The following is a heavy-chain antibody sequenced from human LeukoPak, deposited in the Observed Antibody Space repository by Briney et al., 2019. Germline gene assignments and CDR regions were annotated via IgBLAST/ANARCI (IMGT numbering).Heavy chain of an antibody. Sequence: SQTLSLTCTVSGGSISSYYWSWIRQPPGKGLEWIGYIYYTGSTDYNPSLKSRVAISVDTSKNQFSLKLSSVTAAGTAVYYCARGSKAAPGTFDYWGQGTLVTVSS. CDR2: IYYTGST. V-gene: IGHV4-59*01. CDR1: GGSISSYY. CDR3: ARGSKAAPGTFDY. D-gene: IGHD6-13*01. J-gene: IGHJ4*02.